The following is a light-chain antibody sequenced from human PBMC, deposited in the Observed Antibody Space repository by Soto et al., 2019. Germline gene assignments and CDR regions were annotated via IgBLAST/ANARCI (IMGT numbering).Light chain of an antibody. CDR1: KLGDKY. V-gene: IGLV3-1*01. Sequence: SYELTQPPSVSVSPGQTASITCSGDKLGDKYTYWYQQKPGQSPVLVIYQDSKRPSGIPERFSGSNSGNTATLTISGTQAMDEADYYCQAWDSSTPVVFGGGTKVTVL. CDR3: QAWDSSTPVV. CDR2: QDS. J-gene: IGLJ2*01.